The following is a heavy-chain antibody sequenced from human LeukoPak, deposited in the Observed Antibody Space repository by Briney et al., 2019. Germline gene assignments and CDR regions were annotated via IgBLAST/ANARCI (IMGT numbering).Heavy chain of an antibody. CDR3: ASTWRETFDY. CDR1: GGSISSGGYY. CDR2: IYYSGST. V-gene: IGHV4-31*03. Sequence: PSETLSLTCTVSGGSISSGGYYWSWIRQHPGKGLEWIGYIYYSGSTYHNSSLKSRVTISIDTSKNQFSLKLSSVTAADTAVYYCASTWRETFDYWGQGTLVTVSS. J-gene: IGHJ4*02. D-gene: IGHD1-26*01.